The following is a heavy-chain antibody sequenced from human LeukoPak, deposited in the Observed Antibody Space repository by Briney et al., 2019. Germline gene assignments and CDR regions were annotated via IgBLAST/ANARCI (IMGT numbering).Heavy chain of an antibody. Sequence: GASVKVSCNASGGTFSSYALSWVRQAPGQGLEWMGRIIPIFGTANYAQKFQGRVTITTDDSTSTAYMELSSLRSDDTAVYYCARCNHDFPEHNWFDPWGQGTLVTVSS. CDR1: GGTFSSYA. D-gene: IGHD3-3*01. CDR2: IIPIFGTA. J-gene: IGHJ5*02. CDR3: ARCNHDFPEHNWFDP. V-gene: IGHV1-69*05.